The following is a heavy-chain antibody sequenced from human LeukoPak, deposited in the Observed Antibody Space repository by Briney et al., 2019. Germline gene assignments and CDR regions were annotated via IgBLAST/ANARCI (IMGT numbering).Heavy chain of an antibody. D-gene: IGHD6-19*01. CDR2: IYSGGST. Sequence: GGSLRLSCAASGFTVSSNYMTWVRQAPGKGLEWVSVIYSGGSTYYADSMKGRFTISRDNSKNTLYLQMNSLRAEDTAVYYCARDFPGIGVAGTRPLDYWGQGTLVTVSS. J-gene: IGHJ4*02. V-gene: IGHV3-53*01. CDR3: ARDFPGIGVAGTRPLDY. CDR1: GFTVSSNY.